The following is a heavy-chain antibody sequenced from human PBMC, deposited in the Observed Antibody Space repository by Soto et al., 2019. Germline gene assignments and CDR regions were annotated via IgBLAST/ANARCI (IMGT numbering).Heavy chain of an antibody. CDR1: GFTFSSYG. CDR2: ISGSGGST. CDR3: AKVLGSWYFDL. Sequence: EVQLLESGGGLVQPGGSLRLSCSASGFTFSSYGRSWVRQAPGKGLEWVSAISGSGGSTYYADSVKGRFTISRDNSKNTLYLQMNSLRAEDTAIYYCAKVLGSWYFDLWGRDTLVTVSS. D-gene: IGHD2-15*01. V-gene: IGHV3-23*01. J-gene: IGHJ2*01.